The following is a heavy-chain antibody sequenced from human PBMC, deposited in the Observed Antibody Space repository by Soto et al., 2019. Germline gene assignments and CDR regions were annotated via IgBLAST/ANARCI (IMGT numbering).Heavy chain of an antibody. CDR2: VHPETGST. V-gene: IGHV1-8*01. CDR1: GEGRGSGN. CDR3: ARVRGPADWLDP. D-gene: IGHD3-10*01. J-gene: IGHJ5*02. Sequence: ASVKVTWKGCGEGRGSGNLAYASLAPGQGLEWMGWVHPETGSTGYAQRFQGRVSMTSGTSRNTAYMKLSDLRVEDTVVYYWARVRGPADWLDPWGQGTLVTVSS.